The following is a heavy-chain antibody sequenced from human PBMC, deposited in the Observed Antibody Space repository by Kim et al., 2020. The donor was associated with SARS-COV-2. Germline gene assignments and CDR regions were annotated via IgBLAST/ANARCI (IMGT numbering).Heavy chain of an antibody. Sequence: GGSLRLSCAASGFTFSDYYMSWIRQAPGKGLEWVSYISSSGSTIYYADSVKGRFTISRDNAKNSLYLQMNSLRAEDTAVYYCARGRSVGVVPAATTTWQRDAFDIWGQGTMVTVSS. CDR2: ISSSGSTI. V-gene: IGHV3-11*01. CDR1: GFTFSDYY. CDR3: ARGRSVGVVPAATTTWQRDAFDI. D-gene: IGHD2-2*01. J-gene: IGHJ3*02.